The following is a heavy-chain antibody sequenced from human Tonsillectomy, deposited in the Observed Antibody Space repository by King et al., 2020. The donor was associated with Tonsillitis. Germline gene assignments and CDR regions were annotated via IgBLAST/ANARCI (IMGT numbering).Heavy chain of an antibody. CDR2: VSVRGGGH. Sequence: VQLVESGGGLVQPGGSLRLSCAASGFPVRSYGLGWVRQAPGKGLDWVSAVSVRGGGHYSADPVKGRFTFSRDSSKNRLYLEMNSLRAEDTAVYSCAKGSTYYFDSSRLYFDYWGQGTLVTVSS. V-gene: IGHV3-23*04. J-gene: IGHJ4*02. CDR3: AKGSTYYFDSSRLYFDY. D-gene: IGHD3-22*01. CDR1: GFPVRSYG.